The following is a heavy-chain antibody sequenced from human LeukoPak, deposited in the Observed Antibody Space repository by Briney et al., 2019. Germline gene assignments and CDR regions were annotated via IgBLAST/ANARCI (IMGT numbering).Heavy chain of an antibody. CDR3: ASVPPLDY. D-gene: IGHD2-2*01. CDR2: IKSKTDGGTT. CDR1: GFIFSKAW. V-gene: IGHV3-15*01. Sequence: GGSLRLSCAASGFIFSKAWMSWVRQAPGKGREWVGRIKSKTDGGTTDYATPVKGRFTISRDDSKNTLYLQMNSLKTEDTAVYYCASVPPLDYWGQGTLVTVSS. J-gene: IGHJ4*02.